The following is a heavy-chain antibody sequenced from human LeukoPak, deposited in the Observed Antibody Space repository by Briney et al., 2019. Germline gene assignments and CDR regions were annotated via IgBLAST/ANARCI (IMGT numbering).Heavy chain of an antibody. D-gene: IGHD1-7*01. CDR1: GFTFSSNY. J-gene: IGHJ4*02. CDR2: IYSGGST. CDR3: AREGKTGTTYY. Sequence: PGGSLSLSCAASGFTFSSNYMSWVRQAPGKGLEGVSVIYSGGSTYYADSVKGRFTISRDNSKNTLYLQMNSLRAEDTAVYYCAREGKTGTTYYWGQGTLVTVSS. V-gene: IGHV3-53*01.